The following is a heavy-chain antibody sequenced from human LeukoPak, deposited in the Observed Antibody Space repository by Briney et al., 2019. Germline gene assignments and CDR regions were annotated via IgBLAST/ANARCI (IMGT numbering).Heavy chain of an antibody. V-gene: IGHV1-18*01. J-gene: IGHJ5*02. CDR2: ISAYNGNT. CDR3: ARVGYYDFWSGYNKQPTDNWFDP. D-gene: IGHD3-3*01. CDR1: GYTFTSYG. Sequence: ASVKVSCKASGYTFTSYGISWARQAPGQGLEWMGWISAYNGNTNYAQKLQGRVTMTTDTSTSTAYMELRSLRSDDTAVYYCARVGYYDFWSGYNKQPTDNWFDPWGQGTLVTVSS.